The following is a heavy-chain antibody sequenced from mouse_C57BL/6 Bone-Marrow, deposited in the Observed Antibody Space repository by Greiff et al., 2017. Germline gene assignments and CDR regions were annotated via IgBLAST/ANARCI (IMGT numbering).Heavy chain of an antibody. J-gene: IGHJ1*03. V-gene: IGHV1-55*01. D-gene: IGHD2-5*01. Sequence: QVQLQQSGAELVKPGASVKMSCKASGYTFTSYWITWVKQRPGQGLEWIGDIYPGSGSTNYNEKFKSKATLTVDTSTSTAYMQLSSLTSEDSAVYSCARPYDSNYWYFDVWGTGTTVTVSS. CDR3: ARPYDSNYWYFDV. CDR1: GYTFTSYW. CDR2: IYPGSGST.